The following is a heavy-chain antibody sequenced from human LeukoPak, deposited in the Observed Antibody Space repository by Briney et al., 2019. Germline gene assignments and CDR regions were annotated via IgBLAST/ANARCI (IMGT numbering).Heavy chain of an antibody. Sequence: GGSLRLSCPASGFTFTSHAMTWVRQAPGKGLEWVSGISASGGNTFYADAVKGRFTISRDNSKNTLYLQMNSLRADDTALYYCAKGGFNYPGYWGQGTLVTVSS. J-gene: IGHJ4*02. CDR3: AKGGFNYPGY. CDR2: ISASGGNT. V-gene: IGHV3-23*01. D-gene: IGHD5-18*01. CDR1: GFTFTSHA.